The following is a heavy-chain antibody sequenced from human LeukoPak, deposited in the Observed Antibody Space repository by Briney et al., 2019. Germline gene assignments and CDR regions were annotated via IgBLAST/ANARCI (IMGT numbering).Heavy chain of an antibody. J-gene: IGHJ6*03. CDR3: ARDGTDYGSGSLYMDV. Sequence: SETLSLTCSVSGGSISGSSSYWGWIRQPPGKGLEWIGSIYYSGSTYDNPALKSRVTISVDTSKNQFSLKLSSVTAADTAVYYCARDGTDYGSGSLYMDVWGKGTTVTISS. V-gene: IGHV4-39*07. D-gene: IGHD3-10*01. CDR1: GGSISGSSSY. CDR2: IYYSGST.